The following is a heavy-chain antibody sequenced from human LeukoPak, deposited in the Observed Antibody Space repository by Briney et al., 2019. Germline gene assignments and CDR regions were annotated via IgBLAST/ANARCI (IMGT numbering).Heavy chain of an antibody. J-gene: IGHJ4*02. CDR2: IWSDGTNT. D-gene: IGHD4-11*01. V-gene: IGHV3-33*08. Sequence: GGSLRLSCAASGFTFSSYWMNWLRQAPGKGLEWVAVIWSDGTNTYYAASVKGRFTISRDDSDKTVYLQMNSLRPEDTGVYYCARDAQRGFDYSNSLRYWGQGTPVAVST. CDR3: ARDAQRGFDYSNSLRY. CDR1: GFTFSSYW.